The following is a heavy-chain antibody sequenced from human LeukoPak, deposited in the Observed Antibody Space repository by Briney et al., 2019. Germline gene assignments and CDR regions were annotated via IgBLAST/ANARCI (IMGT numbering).Heavy chain of an antibody. Sequence: SQTLSLTCTVSGGSISSGDYYWSWIRQPPGKGLEWIGYIYYSGSTYYNPSLKSRVTISVDTSKNQFSLKLSSVTAADTAVYYCARGEPWYSSSYTFDYWGQGTLVTVFS. CDR2: IYYSGST. CDR1: GGSISSGDYY. J-gene: IGHJ4*02. D-gene: IGHD6-13*01. CDR3: ARGEPWYSSSYTFDY. V-gene: IGHV4-30-4*01.